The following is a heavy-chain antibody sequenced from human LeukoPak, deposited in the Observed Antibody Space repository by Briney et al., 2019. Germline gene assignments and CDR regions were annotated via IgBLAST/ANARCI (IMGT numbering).Heavy chain of an antibody. D-gene: IGHD2-15*01. CDR2: INWNGGST. CDR1: GFTFDDYG. CDR3: ARDRPDIVVVVAAVRGMDV. Sequence: GGSLRLSCAASGFTFDDYGMRWVRQAPGKGRVEVSGINWNGGSTGYADSVKGRFTISRDNAKNSLYLQMNSLRAEDTAVYYCARDRPDIVVVVAAVRGMDVWGQGTTVTVSS. J-gene: IGHJ6*02. V-gene: IGHV3-20*04.